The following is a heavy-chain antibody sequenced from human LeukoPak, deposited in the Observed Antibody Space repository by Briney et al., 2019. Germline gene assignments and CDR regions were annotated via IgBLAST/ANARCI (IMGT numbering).Heavy chain of an antibody. CDR3: ARDRWYYGSGSPNDY. CDR2: INAGNGNT. CDR1: GYTFTSYA. V-gene: IGHV1-3*01. D-gene: IGHD3-10*01. J-gene: IGHJ4*02. Sequence: ASVKVSCKASGYTFTSYAMHRVRQAPGQRLEWMGWINAGNGNTKYSQKFQGRVTITRDTSASTAYMELSSLRSEDTAVYYCARDRWYYGSGSPNDYWGQGTLVTVSS.